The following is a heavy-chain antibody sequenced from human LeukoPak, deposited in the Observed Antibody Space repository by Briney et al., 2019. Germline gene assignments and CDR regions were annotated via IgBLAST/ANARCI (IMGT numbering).Heavy chain of an antibody. Sequence: PGGSLRLSCAASGFTFSSYAMSLVRRAPGKGLEWVSAISGSGGSTYYADSVKGRFTISRDNSKNTLYLQMNSLRAEDTAVYYCARAPDYLDYWGQGTLVTVSS. CDR2: ISGSGGST. CDR3: ARAPDYLDY. V-gene: IGHV3-23*01. J-gene: IGHJ4*02. CDR1: GFTFSSYA.